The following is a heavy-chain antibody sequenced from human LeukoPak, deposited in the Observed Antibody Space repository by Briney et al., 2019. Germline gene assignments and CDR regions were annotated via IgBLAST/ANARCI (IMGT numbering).Heavy chain of an antibody. J-gene: IGHJ4*02. V-gene: IGHV1-18*01. CDR3: ARYSGTYGLDY. CDR1: GYIFTIYG. D-gene: IGHD1-26*01. Sequence: ASVKVSCKASGYIFTIYGVSWLRQAPGQGLEWMGWISAYNGNTNYAQNLQGRVTMTTDTSTSPAYMELRSLRSDDTAVYYCARYSGTYGLDYWGQGTLVTVSS. CDR2: ISAYNGNT.